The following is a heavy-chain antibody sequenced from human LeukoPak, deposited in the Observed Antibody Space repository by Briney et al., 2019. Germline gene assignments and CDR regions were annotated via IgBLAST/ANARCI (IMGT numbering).Heavy chain of an antibody. CDR3: ASHGIGWSFPY. CDR2: ISYSGST. D-gene: IGHD6-19*01. Sequence: SETLSLPYTVCGGSIRHYYWSGIRQPPGKALEWIGYISYSGSTNYNPSLKSRVSISVDTSKNQFSLNLYSLTAADTAVYYCASHGIGWSFPYWGQGTLITVSS. CDR1: GGSIRHYY. J-gene: IGHJ4*02. V-gene: IGHV4-59*08.